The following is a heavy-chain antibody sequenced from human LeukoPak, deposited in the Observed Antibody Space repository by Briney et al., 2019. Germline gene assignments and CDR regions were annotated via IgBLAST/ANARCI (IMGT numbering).Heavy chain of an antibody. CDR2: IYTSGST. CDR1: GGNIISYC. Sequence: PSETLSLTCAVSGGNIISYCRIWIRQPAGMGLEWIGRIYTSGSTNYNPSLKSRVTMSLGTSDNQFSLKLSSVTAADTAVYYCARARCSGGSCIGYHYFYY. CDR3: ARARCSGGSCIGYHYFYY. D-gene: IGHD2-15*01. V-gene: IGHV4-4*07. J-gene: IGHJ4*01.